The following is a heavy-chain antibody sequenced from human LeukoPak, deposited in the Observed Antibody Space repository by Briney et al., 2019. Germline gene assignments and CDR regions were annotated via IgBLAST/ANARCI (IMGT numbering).Heavy chain of an antibody. CDR1: GGSINNDVYY. CDR3: ARHPGRSNWFDT. V-gene: IGHV4-39*01. Sequence: SETLSLTCTVSGGSINNDVYYWDWIRQTPGKGLAWIGNIHNSGNTYYKSSLKSRVGMSIDTSQNQFSLRLSSVTAADTAVYYCARHPGRSNWFDTWGQGILVTISS. D-gene: IGHD3-10*01. J-gene: IGHJ5*02. CDR2: IHNSGNT.